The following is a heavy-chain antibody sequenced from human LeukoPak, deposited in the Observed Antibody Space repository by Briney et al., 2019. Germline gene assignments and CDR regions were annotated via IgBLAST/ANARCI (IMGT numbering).Heavy chain of an antibody. CDR2: IRSKANSYAT. D-gene: IGHD2-15*01. CDR1: GFTLSGSA. Sequence: PGGSLRLSCAASGFTLSGSAMHWVRQASGKGLEWVGRIRSKANSYATAYAASVKGRFTISRDDSKNTAYLQMNSLKTEDTAVYYCTSFPVAGVVVAATHGYYYGMDVWGQGTTVTVSS. V-gene: IGHV3-73*01. J-gene: IGHJ6*02. CDR3: TSFPVAGVVVAATHGYYYGMDV.